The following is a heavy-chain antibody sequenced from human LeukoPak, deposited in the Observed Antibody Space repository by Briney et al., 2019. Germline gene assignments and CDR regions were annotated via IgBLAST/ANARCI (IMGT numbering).Heavy chain of an antibody. Sequence: GGSLRLSCAASGFTFSSYAMHWVRQAPGKGLEWVAVISYDGSNKYYADSVKGRFTISRDNSKNTLYLQMNSLRAEDTAVYYCAKGARTAMVREGFDYWGQGTLVTVSS. V-gene: IGHV3-30*04. J-gene: IGHJ4*02. CDR2: ISYDGSNK. CDR3: AKGARTAMVREGFDY. CDR1: GFTFSSYA. D-gene: IGHD5-18*01.